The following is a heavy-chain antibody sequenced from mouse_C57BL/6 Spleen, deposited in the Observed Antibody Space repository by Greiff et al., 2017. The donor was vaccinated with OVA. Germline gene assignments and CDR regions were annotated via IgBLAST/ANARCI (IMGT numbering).Heavy chain of an antibody. J-gene: IGHJ2*01. CDR2: ISSGGDYI. CDR3: TREGGSYYFDY. V-gene: IGHV5-9-1*02. Sequence: EVMLVESGEGLVKPGGSLKLSCAASGFTFSSYAMSWVRQTPEKRLEWVAYISSGGDYIYYADTVKGRFTISRDNARNTLYLQMSSLKSEDTAIYYCTREGGSYYFDYWGQGTTLTVSS. CDR1: GFTFSSYA.